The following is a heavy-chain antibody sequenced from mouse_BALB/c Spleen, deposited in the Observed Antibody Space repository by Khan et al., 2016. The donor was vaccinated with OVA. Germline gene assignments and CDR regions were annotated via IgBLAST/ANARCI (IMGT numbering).Heavy chain of an antibody. CDR2: INPYNAGT. V-gene: IGHV1S136*01. Sequence: VQLQQSGPELVEPGASVKMSCKASGYTFSNYVIHWMKQKPGQGLEWIAYINPYNAGTRYNEKFKGKATLTLDISSTTAYMELNSLTSEDSAVYDCAREASSWDFSFPYWGQGTLVTVSA. CDR1: GYTFSNYV. CDR3: AREASSWDFSFPY. D-gene: IGHD4-1*01. J-gene: IGHJ3*01.